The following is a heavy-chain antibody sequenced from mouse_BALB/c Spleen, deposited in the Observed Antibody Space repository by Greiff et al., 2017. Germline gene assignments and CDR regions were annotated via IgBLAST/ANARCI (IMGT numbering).Heavy chain of an antibody. D-gene: IGHD1-2*01. Sequence: EVQLVESGGGLVKPGRSLKLSCAASGFSFSDYYMYWVRQTPEKRLEWVATICDGGSYTYYPDSVKGRFIIDKDNAKNNLYLQMCSLKSEDTAKYDCAGGTTAERGYFDVWGEGTTVTVSS. J-gene: IGHJ1*01. V-gene: IGHV5-4*02. CDR3: AGGTTAERGYFDV. CDR2: ICDGGSYT. CDR1: GFSFSDYY.